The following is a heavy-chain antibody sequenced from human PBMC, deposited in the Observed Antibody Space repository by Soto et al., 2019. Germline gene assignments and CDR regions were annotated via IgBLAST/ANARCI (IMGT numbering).Heavy chain of an antibody. Sequence: PGGSLRLSCAASGFTFSNYAMSWVRQAPGKGLEWVSAFSGSGDSTFYADSVKGRFTVSRDSSKKTLYLQLNSLRDEDTAVYYCARDAGELPVDTVGVFVFWGRGTLVTVSS. D-gene: IGHD2-2*03. J-gene: IGHJ4*02. V-gene: IGHV3-23*01. CDR1: GFTFSNYA. CDR2: FSGSGDST. CDR3: ARDAGELPVDTVGVFVF.